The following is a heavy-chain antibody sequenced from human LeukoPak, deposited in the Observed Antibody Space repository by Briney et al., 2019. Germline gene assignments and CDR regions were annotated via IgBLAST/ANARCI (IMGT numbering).Heavy chain of an antibody. CDR1: GFTFSHYY. CDR3: ASTSSWYRNFDY. D-gene: IGHD6-13*01. Sequence: GGSLRLSCAASGFTFSHYYMSWIRQAPGKGLEWVSYISSSGSTIYYADSVKGRFTISRDNAKNSLYLQMNSLRAEDTAVYYCASTSSWYRNFDYWGQGTLVTVSS. CDR2: ISSSGSTI. V-gene: IGHV3-11*01. J-gene: IGHJ4*02.